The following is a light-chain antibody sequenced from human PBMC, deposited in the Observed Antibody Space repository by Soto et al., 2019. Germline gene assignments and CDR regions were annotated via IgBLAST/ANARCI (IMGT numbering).Light chain of an antibody. Sequence: QSVLIQASSMSGTPGQRVTISCSGSSSNIGSNTVNWYQQVPGTAPKLLIYGNHERPSGVPDRFSGSKSGTSASLAISGLQSEDEADYYCAAGDDSLNRWVFGGGTKLTVL. CDR3: AAGDDSLNRWV. CDR1: SSNIGSNT. J-gene: IGLJ3*02. CDR2: GNH. V-gene: IGLV1-44*01.